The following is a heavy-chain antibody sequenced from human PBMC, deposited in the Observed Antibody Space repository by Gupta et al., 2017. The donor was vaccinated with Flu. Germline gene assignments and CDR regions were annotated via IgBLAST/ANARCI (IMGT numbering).Heavy chain of an antibody. CDR2: ITWNSGSI. D-gene: IGHD6-19*01. CDR3: AKGGGSGWSRHGLNWFGP. Sequence: EVQLVEAGGGLVQAGRSLRLSCAASGFTFDDYAMPWVRQLPGQGMDWVSGITWNSGSIKYGDSVKGRFTISRDNAQNSLYLQMNSLRPEDSALYYCAKGGGSGWSRHGLNWFGPWGQGTLVTVSS. CDR1: GFTFDDYA. V-gene: IGHV3-9*01. J-gene: IGHJ5*02.